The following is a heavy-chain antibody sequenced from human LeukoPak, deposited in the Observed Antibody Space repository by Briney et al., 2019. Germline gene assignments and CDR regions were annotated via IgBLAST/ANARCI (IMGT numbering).Heavy chain of an antibody. V-gene: IGHV3-23*01. Sequence: GGSLRLSCAASGFTFSSYSMNWVRQAPGKGLEWVSAIIGSGGKTCCADSVKGRFTISRDNSRSTLYLQLNSVTAEDTAVYYCAKPLTAATGTDFDHWGQGTLVTVSS. CDR2: IIGSGGKT. CDR1: GFTFSSYS. J-gene: IGHJ4*02. CDR3: AKPLTAATGTDFDH. D-gene: IGHD6-13*01.